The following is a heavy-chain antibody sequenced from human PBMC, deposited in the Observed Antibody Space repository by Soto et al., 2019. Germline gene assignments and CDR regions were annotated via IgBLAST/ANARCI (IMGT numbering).Heavy chain of an antibody. CDR3: AKGLYYYHTTGYPHY. J-gene: IGHJ4*02. Sequence: EVQLVESGGGLVQPGRSLRLSCAASGFTFPDYTVHWVRQAPGKGLEWVSGISWNSGSIDYADSVKGRFIISRDDAKNCLYLHMNSLRAEDTAFYYCAKGLYYYHTTGYPHYWGQGTLVTVSS. D-gene: IGHD3-22*01. CDR2: ISWNSGSI. V-gene: IGHV3-9*01. CDR1: GFTFPDYT.